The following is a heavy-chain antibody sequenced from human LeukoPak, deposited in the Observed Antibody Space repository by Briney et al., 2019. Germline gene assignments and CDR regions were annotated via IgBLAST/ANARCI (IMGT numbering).Heavy chain of an antibody. Sequence: GGSLRLSRAASGFTLSSYAMRWARQARGKGLEWVSAISGSGGRTYYADSVKGRFTISRDNSKNTLYLQMNSLRAEDTAVYYGANLEPAVYYYYGMDVWGQGTTVTVS. CDR2: ISGSGGRT. CDR3: ANLEPAVYYYYGMDV. CDR1: GFTLSSYA. J-gene: IGHJ6*02. V-gene: IGHV3-23*01.